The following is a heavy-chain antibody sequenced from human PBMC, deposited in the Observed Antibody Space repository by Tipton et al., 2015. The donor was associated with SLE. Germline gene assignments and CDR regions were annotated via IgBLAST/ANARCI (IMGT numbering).Heavy chain of an antibody. D-gene: IGHD5-12*01. CDR1: KFTFGSYW. Sequence: SLRLSCAASKFTFGSYWMSWVRQAPGKGLEWVANIKQDGSEKYYVDSVKGRFTISRDNARNSLYLQMNSLRAEDTAVYYCAGARGGYDLDYWGQGTLITVSS. CDR2: IKQDGSEK. CDR3: AGARGGYDLDY. J-gene: IGHJ4*02. V-gene: IGHV3-7*01.